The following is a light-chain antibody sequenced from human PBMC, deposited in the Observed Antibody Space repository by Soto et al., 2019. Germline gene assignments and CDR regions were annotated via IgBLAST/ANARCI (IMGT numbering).Light chain of an antibody. CDR3: SSYTSSSTPVV. Sequence: QSALTQPPSASGSPGQSVTISCTGTSNDVGGYNYVSWYQQHPGKAPKLIIHEVSKRPSGVPDRFSGSKSGNTASLTVSGLQAEDEADYYCSSYTSSSTPVVFGGGTKLTVL. CDR2: EVS. CDR1: SNDVGGYNY. J-gene: IGLJ2*01. V-gene: IGLV2-8*01.